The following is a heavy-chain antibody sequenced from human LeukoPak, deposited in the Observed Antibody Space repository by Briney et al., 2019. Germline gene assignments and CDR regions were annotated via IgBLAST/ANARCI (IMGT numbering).Heavy chain of an antibody. CDR2: ISGYNGNT. Sequence: ASVKVSCKTSGYTFSTYGISWVRQAPGQGLEWMGWISGYNGNTNYAQKFQGRVTMTTDTSTSTAHMELRSLRSDDTAVYYCARDASVTTNDAFDMWGQGTMVTVSS. V-gene: IGHV1-18*01. CDR1: GYTFSTYG. J-gene: IGHJ3*02. CDR3: ARDASVTTNDAFDM. D-gene: IGHD4-17*01.